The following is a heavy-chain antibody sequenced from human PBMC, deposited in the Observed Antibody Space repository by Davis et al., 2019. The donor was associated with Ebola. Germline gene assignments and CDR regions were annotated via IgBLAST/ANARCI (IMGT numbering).Heavy chain of an antibody. J-gene: IGHJ6*04. CDR3: AKGLYSSSWPNYYYGMDV. CDR1: GFTFSSYG. D-gene: IGHD6-13*01. V-gene: IGHV3-30*18. CDR2: ISYDGSNK. Sequence: GGSLRLSCAASGFTFSSYGMHWVRQAPGKGLEWVAVISYDGSNKYYADSVKGRFTISRDNSKNTLYLQMNSLRAEDTAVYYCAKGLYSSSWPNYYYGMDVWGKGTTVTVSS.